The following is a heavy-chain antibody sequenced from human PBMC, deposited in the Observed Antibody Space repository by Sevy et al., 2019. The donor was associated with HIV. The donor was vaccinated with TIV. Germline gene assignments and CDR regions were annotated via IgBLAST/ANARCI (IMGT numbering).Heavy chain of an antibody. CDR1: GGSISSGDYY. CDR3: ARSRDLKFDP. J-gene: IGHJ5*02. V-gene: IGHV4-30-4*01. CDR2: IYYSGST. Sequence: SESLSLTCTVSGGSISSGDYYWSWIRQPPGKGLEWIGYIYYSGSTYYNPSLKSRVTISVDTSKNQFSLKLSSVTAADTAVYYCARSRDLKFDPWGQGTLVTVSS.